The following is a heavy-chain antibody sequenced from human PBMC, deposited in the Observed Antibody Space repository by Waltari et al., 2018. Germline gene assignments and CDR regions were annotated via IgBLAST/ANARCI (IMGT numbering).Heavy chain of an antibody. J-gene: IGHJ6*02. V-gene: IGHV1-69*01. CDR1: GGTFSSYA. D-gene: IGHD7-27*01. CDR3: ARALGSYFSYGMDV. CDR2: IIPIFGTA. Sequence: QVQLVQSGAEVKKPGSSVKVSCKAPGGTFSSYAISWVRQAPGQGLELMGGIIPIFGTANYAQKFQGRVTMTADESTSTAYMELSSLRAEDTAVYYCARALGSYFSYGMDVWGQGTTVTVSS.